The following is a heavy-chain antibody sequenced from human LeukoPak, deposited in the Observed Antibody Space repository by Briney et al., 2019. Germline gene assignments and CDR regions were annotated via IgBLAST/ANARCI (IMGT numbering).Heavy chain of an antibody. CDR2: ISSSGSTI. CDR3: ATTGFYGGYPFDY. Sequence: GGSLRLSCAASGFTFSSYEMNWVRQAPGKGLEWVSYISSSGSTIYYADSVKGRFTISRDNAKNSLYLQMNSLRAEDTAVYYCATTGFYGGYPFDYWGQGTLVTVSS. J-gene: IGHJ4*02. D-gene: IGHD4-17*01. CDR1: GFTFSSYE. V-gene: IGHV3-48*03.